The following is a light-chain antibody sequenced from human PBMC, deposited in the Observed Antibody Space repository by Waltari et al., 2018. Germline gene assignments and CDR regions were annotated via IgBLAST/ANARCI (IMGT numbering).Light chain of an antibody. CDR3: AAWDDSLNGYVV. CDR2: SNN. J-gene: IGLJ2*01. CDR1: SSNIGSNT. V-gene: IGLV1-44*01. Sequence: QSVLTQPPSASGTPGQRVTISCSGSSSNIGSNTVNWYQQLPGTAPKLLIYSNNQRPSGFPDRCSGSKSGTSAPLAISGLQSEDEADYYCAAWDDSLNGYVVFGGGTKLTVL.